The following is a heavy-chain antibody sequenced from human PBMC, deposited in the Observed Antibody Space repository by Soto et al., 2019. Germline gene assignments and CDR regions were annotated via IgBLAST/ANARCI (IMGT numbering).Heavy chain of an antibody. CDR2: IYPGDSDT. V-gene: IGHV5-51*03. Sequence: EVQLVQSGAEVQKPGESLKFSCKGSGYSFTSYWIGWVRQMPGKVVEWAGIIYPGDSDTRYSPSFQGQVIISADKSISTAYLQWSSLKASDTAMYYGARSASYCSWGSCYFSYWCQGTLVTVSS. CDR3: ARSASYCSWGSCYFSY. D-gene: IGHD2-15*01. J-gene: IGHJ4*02. CDR1: GYSFTSYW.